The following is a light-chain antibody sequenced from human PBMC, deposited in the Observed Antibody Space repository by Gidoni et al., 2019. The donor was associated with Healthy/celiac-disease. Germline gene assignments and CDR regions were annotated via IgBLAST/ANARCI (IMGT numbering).Light chain of an antibody. J-gene: IGKJ1*01. CDR1: QSISSY. V-gene: IGKV1-39*01. CDR3: QQSYSTPWT. Sequence: IQMTQSPSSLSASVGDRATITCRASQSISSYLNWYQQKPGKAPKLLIYAASSLQGGVPSRFSGSGSGTDFTLTISSLQPEDFATYYCQQSYSTPWTFGQGTKVEIK. CDR2: AAS.